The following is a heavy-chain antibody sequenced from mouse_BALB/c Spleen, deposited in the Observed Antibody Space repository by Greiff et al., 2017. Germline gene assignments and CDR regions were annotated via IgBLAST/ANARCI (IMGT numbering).Heavy chain of an antibody. J-gene: IGHJ2*01. V-gene: IGHV1-4*01. D-gene: IGHD1-2*01. Sequence: VQLVESGAELARPGASVKMSCKASGYTFTSYTMHWVKQRPGQGLEWIGYINPSSGYTTYNQKFKDKATLTADKSSSTAYMQLSSLTSEDSAVYYCARRAITTAFDYWGQGTTLTVSS. CDR1: GYTFTSYT. CDR3: ARRAITTAFDY. CDR2: INPSSGYT.